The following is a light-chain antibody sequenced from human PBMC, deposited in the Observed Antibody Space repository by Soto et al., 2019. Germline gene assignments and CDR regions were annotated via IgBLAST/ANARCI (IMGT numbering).Light chain of an antibody. CDR3: QQYNDKWT. CDR2: KAS. CDR1: QCISSW. Sequence: DIQMTQSPSTLSASVGDRVTITCRASQCISSWLAWYQQKPGKAPNLLIYKASSLQSGVPSRFSGSGSGTEFTLTISSLQPDDCGTYYCQQYNDKWTFGQGTKWIS. V-gene: IGKV1-5*03. J-gene: IGKJ1*01.